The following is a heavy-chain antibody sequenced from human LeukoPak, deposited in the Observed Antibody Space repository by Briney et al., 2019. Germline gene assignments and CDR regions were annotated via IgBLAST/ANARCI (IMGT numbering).Heavy chain of an antibody. CDR2: ISSSSSTI. CDR1: GFTFSSNS. D-gene: IGHD1-1*01. V-gene: IGHV3-48*02. Sequence: GGSLRLSCAASGFTFSSNSMNWVRHAPVPGLEWLSYISSSSSTIYYADSVKGRFTISRDNAKNSLYLQMNSLRDEDTAVYYCARDWKPGFASADYWGQGTLVTVSS. CDR3: ARDWKPGFASADY. J-gene: IGHJ4*02.